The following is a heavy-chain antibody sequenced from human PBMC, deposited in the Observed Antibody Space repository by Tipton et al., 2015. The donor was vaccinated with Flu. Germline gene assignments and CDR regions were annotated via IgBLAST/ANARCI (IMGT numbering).Heavy chain of an antibody. CDR1: GDSISSGSYY. Sequence: TLSLTCTVSGDSISSGSYYWSWIRQPAGKGLEWIGRIYTTGTTNYNPSLKSRLTIPVDTAKNQFSLKLTSVTAADTAMYYCARAKSGAFDIWGQGTGVTVSS. J-gene: IGHJ3*02. CDR3: ARAKSGAFDI. V-gene: IGHV4-61*02. CDR2: IYTTGTT.